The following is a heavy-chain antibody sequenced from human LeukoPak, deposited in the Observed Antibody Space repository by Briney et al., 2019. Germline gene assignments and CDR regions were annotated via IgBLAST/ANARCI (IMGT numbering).Heavy chain of an antibody. CDR2: ISYDGSNK. V-gene: IGHV3-30*18. Sequence: GGSLRLSCAASGFTFSSYGMHWVRQAPGKGLEWVAVISYDGSNKYYADSVKGRFTISRDNSKNTLYLQMNSLRAEDTAVYYCAKIVEEYYYDSSGSNYWGQGTLVTVSS. CDR1: GFTFSSYG. J-gene: IGHJ4*02. CDR3: AKIVEEYYYDSSGSNY. D-gene: IGHD3-22*01.